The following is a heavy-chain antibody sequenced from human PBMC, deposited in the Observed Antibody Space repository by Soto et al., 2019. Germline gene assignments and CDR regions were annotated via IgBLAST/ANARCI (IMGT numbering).Heavy chain of an antibody. D-gene: IGHD3-10*01. Sequence: QVQLVESGGGVVRPGRSLRLSCAASGVTFSNYAMHWVRQAAGKGLEWVAVISYDGRNKYYANSVKGRFNISRDNSKNTLYLQVNSLRANDTAVYYCARNGSGNYYHFDYWGQGTLVNVSS. CDR2: ISYDGRNK. CDR3: ARNGSGNYYHFDY. CDR1: GVTFSNYA. V-gene: IGHV3-30*04. J-gene: IGHJ4*02.